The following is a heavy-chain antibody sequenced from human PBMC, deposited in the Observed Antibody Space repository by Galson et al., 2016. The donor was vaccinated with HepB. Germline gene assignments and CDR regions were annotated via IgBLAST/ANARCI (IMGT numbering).Heavy chain of an antibody. V-gene: IGHV4-59*01. Sequence: SETLSLTCTVSGGSINGYYWSWIRQSPGKGLEWIGDIYYSGTTNYNSSLKSRVTISVETSKSQFSLKLTSVTAADTAVYYCARLTIFGVVTLGYWGQGTLVTVAS. CDR3: ARLTIFGVVTLGY. CDR2: IYYSGTT. CDR1: GGSINGYY. J-gene: IGHJ4*02. D-gene: IGHD3-3*01.